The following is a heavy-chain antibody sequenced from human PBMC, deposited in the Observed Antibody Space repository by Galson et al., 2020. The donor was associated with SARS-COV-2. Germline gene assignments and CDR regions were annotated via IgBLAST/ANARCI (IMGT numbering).Heavy chain of an antibody. V-gene: IGHV4-30-2*01. J-gene: IGHJ6*02. CDR1: GGSISSGGYS. Sequence: ASETLSLTCAVSGGSISSGGYSWSWIRQPPGKGLEWIGYISHSGITYYNPSLKSRVTISVDRSKKQFSLKLSSLPAADTAVYYCAGGGDYYGSGGPTGGMDVWGQGTTVTVSS. CDR2: ISHSGIT. D-gene: IGHD3-10*01. CDR3: AGGGDYYGSGGPTGGMDV.